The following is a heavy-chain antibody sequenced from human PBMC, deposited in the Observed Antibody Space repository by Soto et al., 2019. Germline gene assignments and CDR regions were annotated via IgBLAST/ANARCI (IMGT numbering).Heavy chain of an antibody. CDR1: GDSISSGGYY. CDR2: IYYSGST. CDR3: AREADSSSWSFGAFDI. D-gene: IGHD6-13*01. Sequence: QVQLQESGPGLVKPSQTLSLTCTVSGDSISSGGYYWSWIRQHPGKGLEWIGYIYYSGSTYYNPSLKSRVTISVDTSKNQFSLKLSSVTAADTAVYYCAREADSSSWSFGAFDIWGQGTMVTVSS. V-gene: IGHV4-31*03. J-gene: IGHJ3*02.